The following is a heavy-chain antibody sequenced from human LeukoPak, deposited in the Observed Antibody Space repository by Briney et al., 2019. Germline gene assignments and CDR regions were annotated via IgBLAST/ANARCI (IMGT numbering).Heavy chain of an antibody. CDR1: GFPFSNYA. CDR2: FSNNGVST. J-gene: IGHJ4*02. CDR3: AMNWNCDY. D-gene: IGHD1-1*01. V-gene: IGHV3-64*04. Sequence: HPGGPQRLSCSPSGFPFSNYAMAWVRQAPGKGVEYVSAFSNNGVSTYYADSVKGRFTISRDNSKSTLYLQMNSLRAEDTAVYYCAMNWNCDYWGQGTLVTVSS.